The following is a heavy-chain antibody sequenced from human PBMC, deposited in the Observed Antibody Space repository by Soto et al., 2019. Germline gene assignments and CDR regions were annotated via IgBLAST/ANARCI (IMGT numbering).Heavy chain of an antibody. CDR3: ATGVVPAAPGHYYYYYMDV. CDR2: IIPILGIA. CDR1: GGTFSSYT. D-gene: IGHD2-2*01. Sequence: SVKVSCKASGGTFSSYTVSWVRQAPGQGLEWMGRIIPILGIANYAQKFQGRVTITADKSTSTAYMELSSLRSEDTAVYYCATGVVPAAPGHYYYYYMDVWGKGTTVTVSS. J-gene: IGHJ6*03. V-gene: IGHV1-69*02.